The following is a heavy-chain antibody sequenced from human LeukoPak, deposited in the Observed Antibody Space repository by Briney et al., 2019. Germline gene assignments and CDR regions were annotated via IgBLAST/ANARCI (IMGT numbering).Heavy chain of an antibody. CDR3: VRVPARASSAFYYFDY. CDR2: ISYDGISI. CDR1: GFTFNTYA. D-gene: IGHD3-22*01. V-gene: IGHV3-30-3*01. Sequence: GGSLRLSCTASGFTFNTYAMHWVRQTPGMGLEWVAVISYDGISIYYLDSVKGRFTISRDNSNNTLYLQITSLRPEDTAVYYCVRVPARASSAFYYFDYWGQGTLVTVSS. J-gene: IGHJ4*02.